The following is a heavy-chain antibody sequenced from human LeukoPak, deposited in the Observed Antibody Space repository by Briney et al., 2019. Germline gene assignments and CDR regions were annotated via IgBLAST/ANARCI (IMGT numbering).Heavy chain of an antibody. V-gene: IGHV4-34*01. CDR2: INHSGST. J-gene: IGHJ4*02. Sequence: SETLSLTCAVYGGSFSGYCWSWIRQPPGKGLEWIGEINHSGSTNYNPSLKSRVTISVDTSKNQFSLKLSSVTAADTAVYYCARGDYGGNLAYWGQGTLVTVSS. CDR1: GGSFSGYC. CDR3: ARGDYGGNLAY. D-gene: IGHD4-23*01.